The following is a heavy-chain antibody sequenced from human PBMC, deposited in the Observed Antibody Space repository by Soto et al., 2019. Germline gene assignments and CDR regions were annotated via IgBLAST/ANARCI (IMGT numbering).Heavy chain of an antibody. CDR2: ISGGGGST. V-gene: IGHV3-23*01. CDR3: AKAGGYDILTGYRKRFDP. D-gene: IGHD3-9*01. J-gene: IGHJ5*02. CDR1: GFTFTSYA. Sequence: EVQLLESGGGLVQPGGSLRLSCAASGFTFTSYAMSWVRQAPGKGLEWVSGISGGGGSTYYAASVEGRFTISRDNSKSTQYLQMNSLGAEDTAVYYCAKAGGYDILTGYRKRFDPWGQGTRVTVSS.